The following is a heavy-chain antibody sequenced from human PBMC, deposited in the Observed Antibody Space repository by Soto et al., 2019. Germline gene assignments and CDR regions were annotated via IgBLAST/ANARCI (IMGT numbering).Heavy chain of an antibody. D-gene: IGHD6-6*01. CDR2: IYYSGST. CDR3: ARHTAARFHFDY. CDR1: GGSISRYY. J-gene: IGHJ4*02. V-gene: IGHV4-59*08. Sequence: QVQLQESGPGLVKPSETLSLTCTVSGGSISRYYWSWIRQPPGKGLEWIGDIYYSGSTNYNPSIKSRVTISVDTSKNQFSLKLSSATAADTAVYYCARHTAARFHFDYWGPGILVTVSS.